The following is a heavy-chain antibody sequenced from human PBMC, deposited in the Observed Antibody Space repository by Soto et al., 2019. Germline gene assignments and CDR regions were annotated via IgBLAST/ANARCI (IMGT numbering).Heavy chain of an antibody. V-gene: IGHV3-53*02. Sequence: EVQLVETGGGLIQPGGSLRLSCAASGFTVSSNYMSWVRQAPGKGLEWVSVIYSGGSTYYADSVKGRFTISRDNSKNTLYRQMNSLRAEDTAVYYCAREPDILTGYRTVEYWYFDLWGRGTLVTVSS. CDR2: IYSGGST. D-gene: IGHD3-9*01. CDR1: GFTVSSNY. J-gene: IGHJ2*01. CDR3: AREPDILTGYRTVEYWYFDL.